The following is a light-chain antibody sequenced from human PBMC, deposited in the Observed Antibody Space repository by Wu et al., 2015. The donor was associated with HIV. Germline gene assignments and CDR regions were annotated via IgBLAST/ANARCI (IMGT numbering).Light chain of an antibody. CDR2: GAS. Sequence: EIVMTQSPATLSVSPGERATLSCRASQSVSSNLAWYQQKPGQAPRLLIAGASSRATGIPDRFSGSGSGTDFTLTISRLEPEDFAMYYCQQYGYSPYNFGQGTKLEIK. V-gene: IGKV3-20*01. CDR1: QSVSSN. J-gene: IGKJ2*01. CDR3: QQYGYSPYN.